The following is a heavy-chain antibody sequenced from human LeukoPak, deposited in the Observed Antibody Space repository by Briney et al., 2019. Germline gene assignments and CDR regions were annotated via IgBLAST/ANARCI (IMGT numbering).Heavy chain of an antibody. D-gene: IGHD3-10*01. V-gene: IGHV3-48*02. J-gene: IGHJ4*02. CDR3: ARQYYYGSGSYFPFDY. CDR2: ISSSSSTI. CDR1: GFPFSSYE. Sequence: GGSLRLSCAASGFPFSSYEMNWVRQAPGKGLEWVSYISSSSSTIYYADSVKGRFTISRDNAKNSLYLQMNSLRDEDTAVYYCARQYYYGSGSYFPFDYWGQGTLVTVSS.